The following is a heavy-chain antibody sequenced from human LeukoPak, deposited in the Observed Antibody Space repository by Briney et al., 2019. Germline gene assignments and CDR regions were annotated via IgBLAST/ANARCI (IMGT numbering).Heavy chain of an antibody. CDR3: ARSGQHLFDF. Sequence: GGSLRLSCAASGFTFSSYEMNWVRQAPGKGLEWVSYISSSGGTISYADSVKGRFTISRDSAKNSLYLQMNSLRAEDTAIYYCARSGQHLFDFWGQGTLVTVSS. CDR2: ISSSGGTI. D-gene: IGHD6-13*01. CDR1: GFTFSSYE. V-gene: IGHV3-48*03. J-gene: IGHJ4*02.